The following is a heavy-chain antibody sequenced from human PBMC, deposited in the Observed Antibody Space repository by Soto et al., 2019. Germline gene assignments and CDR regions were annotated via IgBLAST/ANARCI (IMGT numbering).Heavy chain of an antibody. CDR3: AGGASMGRGVIFDAFDI. CDR1: GYTFTSYA. CDR2: INAGNGNT. Sequence: QVQLVQSGAEVKKPGASVKVSCKASGYTFTSYAMHWVRQAPGQRLEWMGWINAGNGNTKYSQKFQGRVTITRDTSASAAYMELSSLRSEDMAVEYCAGGASMGRGVIFDAFDIWGQGTMVTVSS. V-gene: IGHV1-3*01. D-gene: IGHD3-10*01. J-gene: IGHJ3*02.